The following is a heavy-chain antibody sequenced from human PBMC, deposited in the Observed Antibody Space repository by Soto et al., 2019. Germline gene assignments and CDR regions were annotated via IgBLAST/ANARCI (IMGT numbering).Heavy chain of an antibody. CDR1: GFTFSSYW. CDR2: INSDGSST. CDR3: ARDRYNWNHYGMDV. D-gene: IGHD1-20*01. V-gene: IGHV3-74*01. Sequence: GGSLRLSCAASGFTFSSYWMRWVRQAPGKGLVWVSRINSDGSSTSYADSVKGRFTISRDNAKNTLYLQMNSLRAEDTAVYYCARDRYNWNHYGMDVWGQGTTVTVSS. J-gene: IGHJ6*02.